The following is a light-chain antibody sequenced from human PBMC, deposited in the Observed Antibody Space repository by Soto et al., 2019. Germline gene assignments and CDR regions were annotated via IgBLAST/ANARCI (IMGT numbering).Light chain of an antibody. CDR1: QSVSSSS. J-gene: IGKJ2*01. CDR3: QQYGSSPYT. CDR2: GAS. V-gene: IGKV3-20*01. Sequence: EIVLTQSPGTLSLYLGERATLSCRASQSVSSSSLAWYQQKPGQAPRLLIYGASSRATGIPDRFSGSGSGTDFTLTISRLEPEDFAVFYCQQYGSSPYTFGQGTKLEIK.